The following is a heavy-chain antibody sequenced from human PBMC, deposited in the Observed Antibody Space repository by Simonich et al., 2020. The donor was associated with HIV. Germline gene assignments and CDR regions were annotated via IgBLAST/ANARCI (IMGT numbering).Heavy chain of an antibody. V-gene: IGHV4-34*01. J-gene: IGHJ4*02. Sequence: QVQLHQWGAGLLKPSETLSLTCAVYGGSFSGYYWTWIRQSPGKGLEWIGEVNHSGSTKYNPALRSRVTISVDTSKNQFSLKLTSVTAADTAGYYCAKVARYFDWYSTAFDYWGQGTLVTVSS. CDR3: AKVARYFDWYSTAFDY. CDR2: VNHSGST. D-gene: IGHD3-9*01. CDR1: GGSFSGYY.